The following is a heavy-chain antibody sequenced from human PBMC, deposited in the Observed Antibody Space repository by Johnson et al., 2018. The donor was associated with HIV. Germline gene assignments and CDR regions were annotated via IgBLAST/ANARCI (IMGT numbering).Heavy chain of an antibody. Sequence: VQLVESGGGLVQPGGSLRLSCGGSGFTVSSNYMSWVRQAPGKGLEWVSVIYSGGNTYYADSVKGRFTISRDDSKNMLYLQINSLRTEDTGVYYCTTGTSWYGAITFDIWGQGTMVTVSS. V-gene: IGHV3-66*01. J-gene: IGHJ3*02. CDR3: TTGTSWYGAITFDI. CDR2: IYSGGNT. CDR1: GFTVSSNY. D-gene: IGHD3-10*01.